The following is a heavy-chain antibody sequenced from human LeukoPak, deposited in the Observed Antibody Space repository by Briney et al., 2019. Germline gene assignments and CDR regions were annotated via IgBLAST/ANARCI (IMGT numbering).Heavy chain of an antibody. D-gene: IGHD3-10*01. CDR1: GGSFSGYY. CDR3: ARHVRFRAGGYYMDV. J-gene: IGHJ6*03. V-gene: IGHV4-34*01. CDR2: INHSGST. Sequence: PSETLSLTCAVYGGSFSGYYWSWIRQPPGKGLEWIGEINHSGSTNYNPSLKSRVTISVDTSKNQFSLKLSSVTAADTAVYYCARHVRFRAGGYYMDVWGKGTTVTVSS.